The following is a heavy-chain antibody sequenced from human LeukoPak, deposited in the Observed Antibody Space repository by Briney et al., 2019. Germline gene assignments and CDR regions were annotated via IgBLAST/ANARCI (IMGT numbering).Heavy chain of an antibody. CDR3: ARQDMYYYDSSGDY. CDR1: GGSISSSSYY. J-gene: IGHJ4*02. Sequence: KPSETLSLTCTVSGGSISSSSYYWGWIRQPPGKGLEWIGSIYYSGSTYYNPSLKSRVTISVDTSKNQFSLKLRSVTAADTAVYYCARQDMYYYDSSGDYWGQGTLVTVSS. V-gene: IGHV4-39*01. D-gene: IGHD3-22*01. CDR2: IYYSGST.